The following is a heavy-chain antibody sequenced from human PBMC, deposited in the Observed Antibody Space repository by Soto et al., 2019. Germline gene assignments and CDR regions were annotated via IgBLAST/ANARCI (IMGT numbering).Heavy chain of an antibody. CDR2: ISTSGSTI. V-gene: IGHV3-48*03. J-gene: IGHJ6*02. CDR1: GFTLSHYE. CDR3: ARENSPAGMDV. D-gene: IGHD6-13*01. Sequence: GGSLRLSCAASGFTLSHYEMTWVRQAPGKGLEWVSYISTSGSTIYYADSVKGRFTISRDNAKNSLFLQMNSLRAEDTAVYYCARENSPAGMDVWGQGTTVTVSS.